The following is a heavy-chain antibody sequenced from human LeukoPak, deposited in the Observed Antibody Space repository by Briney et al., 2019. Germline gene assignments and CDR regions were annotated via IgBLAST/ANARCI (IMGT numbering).Heavy chain of an antibody. J-gene: IGHJ4*02. CDR3: AKDPLTYYYDSSGYSQVDY. V-gene: IGHV3-53*01. CDR1: GFSVSNYY. CDR2: MYTGGGR. D-gene: IGHD3-22*01. Sequence: GGSLRLSCAASGFSVSNYYMSWVRQPPGKGLEWVSVMYTGGGRYYGDSVKGRFTISRDNSKNTLYLQMNSLRAEDTAVYYCAKDPLTYYYDSSGYSQVDYWGQGTLVTVSS.